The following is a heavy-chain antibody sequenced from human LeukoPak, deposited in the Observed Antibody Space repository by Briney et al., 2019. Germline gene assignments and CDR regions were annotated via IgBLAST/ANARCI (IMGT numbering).Heavy chain of an antibody. V-gene: IGHV4-39*07. J-gene: IGHJ4*02. CDR1: GGSITTTGFY. CDR2: FQNSVTR. D-gene: IGHD2-8*01. CDR3: ASGGVGPRLQN. Sequence: PSETLSLTCSVSGGSITTTGFYWSWIRQSPGKGLEWIGNFQNSVTRYYNPSLKSRVSISVDTSKNQFSLKLTSVTAADTAVYFCASGGVGPRLQNWGQGSLVTVSS.